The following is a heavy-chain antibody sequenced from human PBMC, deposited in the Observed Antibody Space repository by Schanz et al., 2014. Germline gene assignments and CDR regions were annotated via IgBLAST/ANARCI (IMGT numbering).Heavy chain of an antibody. CDR2: VNPSVRGT. D-gene: IGHD5-12*01. CDR3: ARGPLGTSP. Sequence: QVQLVQSGAEVKKPGASVKVSCKASGYTFTSYGISWVRQAPGQGLEWMGIVNPSVRGTHFAREFQGRVTVTSDTSTSTVYMELSGLRSEDTAVYYCARGPLGTSPWGQGILVAVSS. V-gene: IGHV1-46*01. CDR1: GYTFTSYG. J-gene: IGHJ5*02.